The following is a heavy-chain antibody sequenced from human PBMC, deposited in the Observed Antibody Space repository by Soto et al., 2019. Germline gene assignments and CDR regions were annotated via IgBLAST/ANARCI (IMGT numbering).Heavy chain of an antibody. V-gene: IGHV3-23*01. D-gene: IGHD1-1*01. Sequence: EVQLLESGGGLVQPGGSLRLSCAASGFTISSYAMSWVRQAPGKGLEWVSAISDTGDTTHYADSVKGRFTISRDTSKNTLYLQMNTLRAEDTAVYYCAKDKPGTTSFDYWGRGTPVTVSS. J-gene: IGHJ4*02. CDR3: AKDKPGTTSFDY. CDR2: ISDTGDTT. CDR1: GFTISSYA.